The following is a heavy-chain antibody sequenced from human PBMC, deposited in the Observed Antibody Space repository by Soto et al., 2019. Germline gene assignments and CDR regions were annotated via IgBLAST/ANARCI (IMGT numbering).Heavy chain of an antibody. J-gene: IGHJ4*02. CDR3: AKDHVYYYDSSGYYCFDY. D-gene: IGHD3-22*01. CDR1: GFTFSSYA. V-gene: IGHV3-23*01. Sequence: PGGSLRLSCAASGFTFSSYAMSWVRQAPGKGLEWVSAISGSVGSTYYADSVKGRFTISRDNSKNTLYLQMNSLRAEDTAVYYCAKDHVYYYDSSGYYCFDYWGQGTLVTVSS. CDR2: ISGSVGST.